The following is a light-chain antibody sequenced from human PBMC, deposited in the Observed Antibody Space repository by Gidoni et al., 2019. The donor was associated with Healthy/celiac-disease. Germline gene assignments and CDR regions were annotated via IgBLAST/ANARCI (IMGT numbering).Light chain of an antibody. CDR1: QSVLYSSNNKNY. CDR3: QQYYSTPT. V-gene: IGKV4-1*01. Sequence: DIVMTQSPDSLPVSLVERATINCKSSQSVLYSSNNKNYVAWYQQKPGQPPKLLIYWASTREAGVPDRFSGSGSGTDFTLTISSLQAEDVAVYYCQQYYSTPTFGQGTKLEIK. J-gene: IGKJ2*01. CDR2: WAS.